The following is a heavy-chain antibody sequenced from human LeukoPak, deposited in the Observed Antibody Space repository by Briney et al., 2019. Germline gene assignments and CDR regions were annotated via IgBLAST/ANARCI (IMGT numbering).Heavy chain of an antibody. CDR1: GFSLSTNGVG. CDR3: AQIEYAAAGDDWFDP. J-gene: IGHJ5*02. Sequence: SGPTLVKPIQTRTLTCTFSGFSLSTNGVGVGWIHQPTGKALEWLALIYWDDDKRYSPSLKSRLTITKGTSKNQVVLTMTNMDPVDTATYYCAQIEYAAAGDDWFDPWGQGTLVTVSS. V-gene: IGHV2-5*02. CDR2: IYWDDDK. D-gene: IGHD6-25*01.